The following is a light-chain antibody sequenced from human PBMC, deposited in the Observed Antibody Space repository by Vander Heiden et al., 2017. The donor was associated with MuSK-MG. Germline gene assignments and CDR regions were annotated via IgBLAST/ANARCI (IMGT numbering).Light chain of an antibody. CDR2: AAS. CDR3: QRSDSTLT. CDR1: QSISSY. V-gene: IGKV1-39*01. J-gene: IGKJ4*01. Sequence: DIQMTQSPSSLSASVGDRVTITCRASQSISSYLNWYQQKPGKAPKLLIYAASRLQSGVPSRFSGSGSGTDFTLTISSLQPEDFETYCCQRSDSTLTFGGGTKVXIK.